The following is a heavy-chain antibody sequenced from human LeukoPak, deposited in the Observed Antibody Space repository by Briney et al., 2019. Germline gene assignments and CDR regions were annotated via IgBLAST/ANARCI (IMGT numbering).Heavy chain of an antibody. V-gene: IGHV1-69*06. CDR3: AGTPTRDCSSTSCYQFDY. Sequence: SVKVSRKASGGTFSSYAISWVRQAPGQGLEWVGGIITIFGTANYAQKFQGRVTIPADKSTSTAYIELSSLRAEDTAVYYCAGTPTRDCSSTSCYQFDYWGQGTLVTVSS. CDR2: IITIFGTA. J-gene: IGHJ4*02. D-gene: IGHD2-2*01. CDR1: GGTFSSYA.